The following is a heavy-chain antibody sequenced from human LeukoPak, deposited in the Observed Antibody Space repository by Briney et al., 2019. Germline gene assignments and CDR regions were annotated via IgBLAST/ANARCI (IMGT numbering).Heavy chain of an antibody. J-gene: IGHJ4*02. CDR3: ARDLRDYGSGSLY. V-gene: IGHV3-30*02. CDR1: GFSFSSYG. CDR2: IRYDGSKK. Sequence: GGSLRLPCAASGFSFSSYGMYWVRQAPGKGLEWVAFIRYDGSKKYYADSVKGRFTISRDNSKNTLNLQMNSLRAEDTAVYYCARDLRDYGSGSLYWGQGTLVTVSS. D-gene: IGHD3-10*01.